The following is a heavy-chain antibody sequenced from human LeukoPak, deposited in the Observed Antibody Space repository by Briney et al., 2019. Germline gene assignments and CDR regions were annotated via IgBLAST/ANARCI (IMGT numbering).Heavy chain of an antibody. V-gene: IGHV1-24*01. D-gene: IGHD1-26*01. J-gene: IGHJ5*02. CDR2: FDPEDGET. Sequence: GASVKVSCKASGYTFTSYDINWVRQAPGQGLEWMGGFDPEDGETIYAQKFQGRVTMTEDTSTDTAYMELSSLRSEDTAVYYCARDNSVGDYAWWFDPWGQGTLVTVSS. CDR3: ARDNSVGDYAWWFDP. CDR1: GYTFTSYD.